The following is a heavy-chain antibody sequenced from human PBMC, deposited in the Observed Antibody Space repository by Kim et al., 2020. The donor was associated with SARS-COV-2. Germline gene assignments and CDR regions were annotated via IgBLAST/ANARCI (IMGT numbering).Heavy chain of an antibody. CDR3: AKDGGEYDYYYYGMDD. Sequence: GGSLRRSCYASKFTVHNYAMSWVRQTPKKGLEWVSGISGNGVTTYYSDSVKGRFPISRDSFKNTLYLQMNRLSADDTGVYYCAKDGGEYDYYYYGMDDWGQGTTVTVSS. D-gene: IGHD3-16*01. J-gene: IGHJ6*02. CDR2: ISGNGVTT. V-gene: IGHV3-23*01. CDR1: KFTVHNYA.